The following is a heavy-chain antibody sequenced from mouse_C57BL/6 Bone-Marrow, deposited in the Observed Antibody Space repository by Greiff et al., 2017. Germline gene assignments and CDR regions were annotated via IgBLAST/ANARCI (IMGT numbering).Heavy chain of an antibody. CDR2: ISSGGSYT. J-gene: IGHJ3*01. V-gene: IGHV5-6*01. D-gene: IGHD2-3*01. CDR1: GSTFSSYG. Sequence: EVKLVESGGDLVKPGGSLKLSCAASGSTFSSYGMPWVRQIPDRRLEWVGTISSGGSYTYYPDSVKGRFTITRDNAKNTLYLQLSSLKSEDTAMYYCARPDGYQFAYWGQGTLVTVSA. CDR3: ARPDGYQFAY.